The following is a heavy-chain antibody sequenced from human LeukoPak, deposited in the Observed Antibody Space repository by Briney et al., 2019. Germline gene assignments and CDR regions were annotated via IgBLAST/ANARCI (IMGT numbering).Heavy chain of an antibody. D-gene: IGHD6-13*01. J-gene: IGHJ6*04. V-gene: IGHV1-69*05. CDR2: IIPIFGTA. CDR3: ARGRGPNSSPFNV. Sequence: SVKVSCKASGGTFSSYAISWVRQAPGQGHEWMGGIIPIFGTANYAQKFQGRVTITTDESTSTAYMELSSLRSEDTAVYYCARGRGPNSSPFNVWGKGTTVTVSS. CDR1: GGTFSSYA.